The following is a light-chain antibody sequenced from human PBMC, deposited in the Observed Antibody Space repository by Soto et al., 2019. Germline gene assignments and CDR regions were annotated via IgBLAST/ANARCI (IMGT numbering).Light chain of an antibody. CDR2: DAS. CDR1: QSVSSY. J-gene: IGKJ1*01. CDR3: QQYDDWPET. Sequence: EKVMPQSPATLSVSPGERATLSCRASQSVSSYLAWYQQKPGQAPRLLIYDASTRATGVPARFSGSGSGTEFTLTISSLQSEDLAVYYCQQYDDWPETFGQGTKV. V-gene: IGKV3-15*01.